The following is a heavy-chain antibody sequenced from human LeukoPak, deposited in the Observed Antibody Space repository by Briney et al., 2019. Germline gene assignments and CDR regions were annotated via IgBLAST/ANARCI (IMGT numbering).Heavy chain of an antibody. D-gene: IGHD1-14*01. CDR2: IYNNGTS. Sequence: PSETLSLTCSVSVGSMNFYFWSWIRQPVGKGPEWIGRIYNNGTSNYNPSLKSRVTMSVDTSKSQFSLKLGSMTAADTAVYYCVGNWGWPGTTVFIDYWGHGTLVTVSS. CDR3: VGNWGWPGTTVFIDY. CDR1: VGSMNFYF. J-gene: IGHJ4*01. V-gene: IGHV4-4*07.